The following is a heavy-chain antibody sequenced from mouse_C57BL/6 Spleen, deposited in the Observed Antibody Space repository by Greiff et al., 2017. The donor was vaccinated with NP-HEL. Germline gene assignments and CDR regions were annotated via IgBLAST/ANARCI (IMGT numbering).Heavy chain of an antibody. Sequence: QVQLKESGPELVKPGASVKISCKASGYAFSSSWMNWVKQRPGKGLEWIGRIYPGDGDTNYNGKFKGKATLTADKSSSTAYMQLSSLTSEDSAVYFCARSGLRGFAYWGQGTLVTVSA. CDR1: GYAFSSSW. J-gene: IGHJ3*01. CDR2: IYPGDGDT. V-gene: IGHV1-82*01. CDR3: ARSGLRGFAY. D-gene: IGHD3-1*01.